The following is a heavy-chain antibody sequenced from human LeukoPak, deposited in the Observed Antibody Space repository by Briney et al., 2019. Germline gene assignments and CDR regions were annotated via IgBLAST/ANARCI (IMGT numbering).Heavy chain of an antibody. V-gene: IGHV3-7*01. CDR2: IKEDGSDK. J-gene: IGHJ2*01. D-gene: IGHD3/OR15-3a*01. CDR1: GLSFSNYW. CDR3: ARWTDWYFDL. Sequence: QPGGSLRLSCAASGLSFSNYWMTWIRQAPEKGLQWVANIKEDGSDKNYADSVKGRFTISRDNAKNLLYLQMSSLRAEDTAVYYCARWTDWYFDLWGRGTLVTVSS.